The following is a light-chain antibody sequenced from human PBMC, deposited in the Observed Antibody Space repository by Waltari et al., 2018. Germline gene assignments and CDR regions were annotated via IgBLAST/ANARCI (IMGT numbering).Light chain of an antibody. Sequence: SYELTQPPSVSVSPGQTARINCSGDALPKQYADWYQQKPGQAPVLVIYKDSERPSGIPERFSGSSSGTTVTLTISGVQAEDEADYYCQSADSSGTYVVFGGGTKLTVL. V-gene: IGLV3-25*03. CDR3: QSADSSGTYVV. J-gene: IGLJ2*01. CDR1: ALPKQY. CDR2: KDS.